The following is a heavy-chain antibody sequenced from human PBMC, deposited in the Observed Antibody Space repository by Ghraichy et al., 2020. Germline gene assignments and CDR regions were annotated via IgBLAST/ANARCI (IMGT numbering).Heavy chain of an antibody. V-gene: IGHV4-38-2*02. D-gene: IGHD6-13*01. Sequence: SETLSLTCTVSGYSISSGYYWGWIRQPPGKGLDWIGSVHHSGSTYYNPSLKSRVTISVDTSKNQFSLNLSSVTAADTAVYYCARLSSSSWTLDYWGQGTLVTVSS. CDR2: VHHSGST. CDR1: GYSISSGYY. J-gene: IGHJ4*02. CDR3: ARLSSSSWTLDY.